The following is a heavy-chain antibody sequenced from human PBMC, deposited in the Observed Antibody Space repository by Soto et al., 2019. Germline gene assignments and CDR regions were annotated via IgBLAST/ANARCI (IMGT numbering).Heavy chain of an antibody. Sequence: EVQLLESGGGLVQPGGSLRLSCAASGFTFSSYWMHWVRQAPGKGLVWVSRINSDGSSTSYADSVKGRFTISRDNAKNTLYLQMNSLRAEDTAVYYCARVGRDYSNYYYYGMDVWGQGTTVTVSS. CDR3: ARVGRDYSNYYYYGMDV. J-gene: IGHJ6*02. D-gene: IGHD4-4*01. CDR1: GFTFSSYW. V-gene: IGHV3-74*01. CDR2: INSDGSST.